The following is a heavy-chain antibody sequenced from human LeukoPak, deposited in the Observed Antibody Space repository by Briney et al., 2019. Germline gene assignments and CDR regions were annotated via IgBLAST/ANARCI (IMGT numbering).Heavy chain of an antibody. CDR3: AKKYGTGSYYFDY. CDR1: GFTFSSYA. D-gene: IGHD3-10*01. V-gene: IGHV3-23*01. Sequence: GGSLRLSCAASGFTFSSYAMSWVRQAPGKGLEWVSAISGSGDSAYYADPMKGRFSFSRDNSRNTLYLQMNSLRAEDTAVYYCAKKYGTGSYYFDYWGQGTLVTVSS. CDR2: ISGSGDSA. J-gene: IGHJ4*02.